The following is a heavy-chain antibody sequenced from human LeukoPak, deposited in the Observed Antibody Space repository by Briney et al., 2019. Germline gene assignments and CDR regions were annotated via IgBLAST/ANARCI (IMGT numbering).Heavy chain of an antibody. CDR2: IIPIFGTA. J-gene: IGHJ6*02. CDR1: GGTFSSYA. Sequence: SVKVSCKASGGTFSSYAISWVRQAPGQGLEWMGGIIPIFGTANYAQKFQGRVTITADESTSTAYMELSSLRSEDTAVYYCARDLYYGSADNYYYYGMDVWGQGTTVTVSS. D-gene: IGHD3-10*01. CDR3: ARDLYYGSADNYYYYGMDV. V-gene: IGHV1-69*01.